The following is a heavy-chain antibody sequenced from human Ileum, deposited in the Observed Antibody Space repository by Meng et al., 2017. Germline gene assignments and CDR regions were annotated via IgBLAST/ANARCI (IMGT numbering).Heavy chain of an antibody. D-gene: IGHD1-26*01. CDR1: GFTLSDHY. J-gene: IGHJ3*02. Sequence: GESLKISCAASGFTLSDHYMDWVRQAPGKGLEWVGRSGNRANSYTTEYAAAVKGRFTISRDDSKNSLYLQMNSLKNEDTTVYYCTRKDSGNYIYAFDIWGQGTMVTVSS. CDR3: TRKDSGNYIYAFDI. V-gene: IGHV3-72*01. CDR2: SGNRANSYTT.